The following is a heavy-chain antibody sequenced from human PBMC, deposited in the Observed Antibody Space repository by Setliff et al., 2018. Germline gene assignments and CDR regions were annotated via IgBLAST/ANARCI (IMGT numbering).Heavy chain of an antibody. CDR1: GYTFTNYW. CDR2: IYPADSDT. V-gene: IGHV5-51*01. J-gene: IGHJ3*02. CDR3: ARVGPLTDDAFDI. D-gene: IGHD1-26*01. Sequence: HGESLKISCKGSGYTFTNYWIAWVRQMPGKGLEYMGIIYPADSDTTYSPSFQGQVTISADKSINTAYLQWSSLKASDTAIYYCARVGPLTDDAFDIWGQGTMVTVSS.